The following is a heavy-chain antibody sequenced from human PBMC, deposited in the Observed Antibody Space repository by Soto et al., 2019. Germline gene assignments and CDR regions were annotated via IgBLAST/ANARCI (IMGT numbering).Heavy chain of an antibody. V-gene: IGHV3-53*01. J-gene: IGHJ3*02. CDR3: ATRLDPIREDALDI. CDR1: GFTVSSNY. CDR2: IYSRGNT. D-gene: IGHD4-17*01. Sequence: EVQLVESGGGLIQPGGSLRLSCAAYGFTVSSNYMSWVRQAPGKGLEWVSVIYSRGNTYYADSVKGRFTISRDNSKNTLYLQMNSLRAEDTAVYYCATRLDPIREDALDIWGQGTMVNVSS.